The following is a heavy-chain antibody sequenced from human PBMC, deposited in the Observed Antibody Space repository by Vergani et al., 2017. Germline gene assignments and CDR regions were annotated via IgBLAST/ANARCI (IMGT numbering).Heavy chain of an antibody. CDR3: ARHSXVEWLLKLGLIDP. D-gene: IGHD3-3*01. CDR1: GASIRSSNYY. CDR2: IYYSGST. J-gene: IGHJ5*02. V-gene: IGHV4-39*01. Sequence: QLQLQESGPGLVKPSATLPLTCSVSGASIRSSNYYWGWIRQPPGKGLEWIASIYYSGSTYYNPSLKSRVTISVDTSKNQFSRKLSSVTAADTAVYFCARHSXVEWLLKLGLIDPWGQGSLVTVSS.